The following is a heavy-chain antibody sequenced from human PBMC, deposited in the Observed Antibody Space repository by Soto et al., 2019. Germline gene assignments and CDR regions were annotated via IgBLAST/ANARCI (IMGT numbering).Heavy chain of an antibody. J-gene: IGHJ4*02. V-gene: IGHV4-61*01. CDR3: ATDYYYDSSGSDD. D-gene: IGHD3-22*01. CDR1: GGSVSSGSYY. CDR2: IYYSGST. Sequence: SETLSLTCTVSGGSVSSGSYYWSWIRQPPGKGLEWIGYIYYSGSTNYNPSLKSRGTISVDTSKNQFSLKLSSVTAADKDVYYCATDYYYDSSGSDDWGQGNLVTVSS.